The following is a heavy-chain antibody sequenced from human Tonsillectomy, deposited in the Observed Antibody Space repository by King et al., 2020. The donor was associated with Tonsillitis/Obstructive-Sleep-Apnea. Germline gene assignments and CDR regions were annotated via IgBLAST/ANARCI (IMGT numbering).Heavy chain of an antibody. J-gene: IGHJ4*02. CDR2: ISGSGGST. D-gene: IGHD6-6*01. Sequence: DVQLVESGGGLVPPGGSLRLSCAASGFTFSIYAMSWVRQAPGKGLEWVSAISGSGGSTYYADSVKGRFTISRDNSKSTLYLQLNSLRAEDTAVYYCARIRQLGAFDYWGQGTLVTVSS. CDR1: GFTFSIYA. CDR3: ARIRQLGAFDY. V-gene: IGHV3-23*04.